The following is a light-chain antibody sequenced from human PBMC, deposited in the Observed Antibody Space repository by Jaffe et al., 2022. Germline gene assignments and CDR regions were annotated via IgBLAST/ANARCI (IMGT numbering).Light chain of an antibody. J-gene: IGKJ2*01. CDR1: QSVSSNY. CDR2: GAS. Sequence: EIVLTQSPGTLSLSPGERASLSCRASQSVSSNYLAWYQQKPGQAPRLLIYGASSRATGIPDRFSGSGSGTDFTLTISRLEPEDFAVYYCQQYVTSRVAMYTFGQGTKLEIK. V-gene: IGKV3-20*01. CDR3: QQYVTSRVAMYT.